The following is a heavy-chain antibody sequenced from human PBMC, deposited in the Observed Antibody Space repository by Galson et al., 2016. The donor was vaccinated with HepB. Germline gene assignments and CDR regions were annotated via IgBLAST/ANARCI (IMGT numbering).Heavy chain of an antibody. CDR3: ARERDSSGWFRGWYFDL. CDR1: GGAISSYY. J-gene: IGHJ2*01. V-gene: IGHV4-59*01. Sequence: ETLSLTCTVSGGAISSYYWSWIRQPPGKELEWLGYIYYSGTTNNNPSLKSRVSMSVDTSKRQISLKLSSVTAADTAVYYCARERDSSGWFRGWYFDLWGRGTLVTVSS. CDR2: IYYSGTT. D-gene: IGHD6-19*01.